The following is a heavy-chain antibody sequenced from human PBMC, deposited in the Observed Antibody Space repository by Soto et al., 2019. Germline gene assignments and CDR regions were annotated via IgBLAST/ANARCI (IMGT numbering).Heavy chain of an antibody. CDR1: GGSISSYY. Sequence: QVQLQESGPGLVKPSETLSLTCTVSGGSISSYYWSWIRQPPGKGLEWIGYIYYSGSTNYNPSLKSRVTISVDTSKNQFSLKLSSVTAADTAVYYCARDGSSGWYFDYWGQGTLVTVSS. J-gene: IGHJ4*02. V-gene: IGHV4-59*01. D-gene: IGHD6-19*01. CDR2: IYYSGST. CDR3: ARDGSSGWYFDY.